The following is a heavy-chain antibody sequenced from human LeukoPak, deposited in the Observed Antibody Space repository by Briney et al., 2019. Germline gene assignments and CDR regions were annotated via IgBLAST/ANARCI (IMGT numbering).Heavy chain of an antibody. J-gene: IGHJ3*02. Sequence: PSETLSLTCSVSGDSLSRHFCSSIRQPPGKGLERIAFIHYSGRTKYNPSLQSRVTISVDTSENEFSLRLTSVTAADTAVYYCARLLDNDSSGDPDTFDMWGQGTVVTVPS. D-gene: IGHD3-22*01. CDR2: IHYSGRT. CDR3: ARLLDNDSSGDPDTFDM. V-gene: IGHV4-59*11. CDR1: GDSLSRHF.